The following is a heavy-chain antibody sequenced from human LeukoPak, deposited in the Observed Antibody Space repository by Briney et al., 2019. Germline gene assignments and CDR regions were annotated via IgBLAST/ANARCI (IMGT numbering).Heavy chain of an antibody. CDR2: IKSNTDGGTT. D-gene: IGHD1-1*01. J-gene: IGHJ4*02. CDR3: TTVLEAGY. Sequence: GGPLRLSCAASGFTFSNAWMSWVRQPPGKGLEWVGRIKSNTDGGTTDYAAPVKGRFTISRDDSKNTLYLQMNTLKTEDTAVYYCTTVLEAGYWGQGTLVTVSS. V-gene: IGHV3-15*01. CDR1: GFTFSNAW.